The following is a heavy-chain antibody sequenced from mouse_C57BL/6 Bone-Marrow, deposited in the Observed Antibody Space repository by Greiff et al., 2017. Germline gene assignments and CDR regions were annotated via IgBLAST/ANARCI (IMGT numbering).Heavy chain of an antibody. V-gene: IGHV1-61*01. J-gene: IGHJ4*01. CDR2: IYPSDSET. Sequence: QVQLKESGAELVRPGSSVKLSCKASGYTFTSYWMDWVKQRPGQGLAWIGNIYPSDSETHYNQKFKDKATLTVDKSSSTAYMQLSSLTSEDSAVYYCARTGFYAMDYWGQGTSVTVSS. D-gene: IGHD2-2*01. CDR3: ARTGFYAMDY. CDR1: GYTFTSYW.